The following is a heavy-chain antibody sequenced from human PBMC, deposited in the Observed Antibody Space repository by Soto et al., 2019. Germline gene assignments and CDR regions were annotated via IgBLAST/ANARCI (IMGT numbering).Heavy chain of an antibody. D-gene: IGHD1-26*01. CDR1: GYRFSIYW. J-gene: IGHJ3*01. CDR2: IYPGDSRS. CDR3: ERARYSTLTGDFDV. V-gene: IGHV5-51*01. Sequence: GESLKISCKGSGYRFSIYWIGWVRQMPGKGLEWVGNIYPGDSRSTYSPSYQGQVIISADKSIDTAYLQWSSLKASDTAIYYCERARYSTLTGDFDVWGKGTRVTVSS.